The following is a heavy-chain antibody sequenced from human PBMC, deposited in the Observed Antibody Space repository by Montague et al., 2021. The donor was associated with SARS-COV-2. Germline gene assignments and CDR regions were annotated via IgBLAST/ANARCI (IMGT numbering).Heavy chain of an antibody. Sequence: SLRLSCAASGFTFTTYVYHWVRQAPGGGLEWVALFPSDGGHTQCADSVRGRFTIYRDTSISTLYLQMDSLRPDDTAVYLCAREIGTSGWAGFFDFRGQGTLVTVSP. CDR2: FPSDGGHT. J-gene: IGHJ4*02. D-gene: IGHD6-19*01. CDR1: GFTFTTYV. V-gene: IGHV3-30-3*01. CDR3: AREIGTSGWAGFFDF.